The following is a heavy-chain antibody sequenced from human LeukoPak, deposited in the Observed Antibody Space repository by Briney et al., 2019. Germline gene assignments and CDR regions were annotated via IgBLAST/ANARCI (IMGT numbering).Heavy chain of an antibody. CDR1: GGSISSGSYY. CDR3: ASRSRSSWYAFDI. CDR2: IYTSGST. D-gene: IGHD6-13*01. J-gene: IGHJ3*02. Sequence: PSQTLSLTCTVSGGSISSGSYYWSWIRQPAGKGLEWIGRIYTSGSTNYNPSLKSRVTISVDTSKNQFSLKLSSVTAADTAVYYCASRSRSSWYAFDIWGQGTMVIVSS. V-gene: IGHV4-61*02.